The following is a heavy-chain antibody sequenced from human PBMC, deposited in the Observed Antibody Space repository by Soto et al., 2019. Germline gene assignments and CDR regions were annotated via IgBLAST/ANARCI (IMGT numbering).Heavy chain of an antibody. J-gene: IGHJ2*01. CDR1: GGSISSYY. CDR3: ASSPPPVTAEWYFDL. Sequence: QVQLQESGPGLVKPSETLSLTCTVSGGSISSYYWSWIRQPPGKGLEWIGYIYYSGSTNYNPSLKSRVTISVDTSKNQFSLKLSSVTAADTAVYYCASSPPPVTAEWYFDLWGRGTLVTVSS. CDR2: IYYSGST. D-gene: IGHD4-17*01. V-gene: IGHV4-59*01.